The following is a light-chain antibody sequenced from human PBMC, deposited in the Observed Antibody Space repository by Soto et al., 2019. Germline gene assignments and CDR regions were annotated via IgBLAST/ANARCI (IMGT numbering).Light chain of an antibody. CDR2: GAS. CDR1: QSVRTN. V-gene: IGKV3-15*01. J-gene: IGKJ5*01. CDR3: QQRLHWPIT. Sequence: EIVMTQYPDTLSVSPGETVTLSCRASQSVRTNLAWYQHKPGQSPRLLIYGASNRATGFPARFSGSGSGTEFTLTISSLQSEDFAVYYCQQRLHWPITFGQGTRLEIK.